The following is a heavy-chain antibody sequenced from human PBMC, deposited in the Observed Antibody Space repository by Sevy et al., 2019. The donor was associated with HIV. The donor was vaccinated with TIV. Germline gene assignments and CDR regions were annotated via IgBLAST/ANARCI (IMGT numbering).Heavy chain of an antibody. CDR3: AAGTIGGSGYASYLGV. J-gene: IGHJ6*04. V-gene: IGHV3-11*04. D-gene: IGHD2-15*01. CDR1: RFTFSDYY. Sequence: GGSLRLSCAAARFTFSDYYMTWLRQAPGKGLEWVSFISRRGDTTYYAESVKGRFTISRDNAKNSLFLEMNTLRTEDTAVYDCAAGTIGGSGYASYLGVWGKGTTVTVSS. CDR2: ISRRGDTT.